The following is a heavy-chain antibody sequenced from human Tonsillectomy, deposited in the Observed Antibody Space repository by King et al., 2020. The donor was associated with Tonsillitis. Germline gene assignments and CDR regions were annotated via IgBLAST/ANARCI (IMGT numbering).Heavy chain of an antibody. CDR1: GYCFTNYW. V-gene: IGHV5-10-1*03. D-gene: IGHD4-17*01. Sequence: QLVQSGAEVKKPGESLRISCKGSGYCFTNYWINWVRQMPGKGLEWMGRIDPSDSYTNNSPSFQGHVTISADKSISTAYLQWNSLKPSDTAMFYCARQVTGVDGDGIASWGQGTLVTVSS. CDR3: ARQVTGVDGDGIAS. CDR2: IDPSDSYT. J-gene: IGHJ4*02.